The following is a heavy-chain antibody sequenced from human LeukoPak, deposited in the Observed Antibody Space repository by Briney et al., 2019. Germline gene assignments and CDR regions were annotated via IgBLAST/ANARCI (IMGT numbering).Heavy chain of an antibody. Sequence: SEALSLTRTVSGGSISRYYWSWIRQPAGKGLEWIGRIYTSGSTNYNPSLKSRVSMSVDTSKNQFSLKLSSVTAEDTAIYYCARDSDSYGPDFDYWGQGTLVTVSS. D-gene: IGHD5-18*01. J-gene: IGHJ4*02. V-gene: IGHV4-4*07. CDR3: ARDSDSYGPDFDY. CDR1: GGSISRYY. CDR2: IYTSGST.